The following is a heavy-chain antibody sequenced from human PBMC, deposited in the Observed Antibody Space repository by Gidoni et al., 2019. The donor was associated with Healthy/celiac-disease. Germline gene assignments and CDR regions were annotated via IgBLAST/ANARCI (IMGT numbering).Heavy chain of an antibody. Sequence: QVQLQQWGAGLLKPSETLSLTCAVYGGSFSGYYWSWIRQPPGKGLEWIGEINHSGSTNYNPSLKSRVTISVDTSKNQFSLKLSSVTAADTAVYYCARAGRLRGYYGMDVWGQGTTVTVSS. CDR3: ARAGRLRGYYGMDV. CDR2: INHSGST. V-gene: IGHV4-34*01. CDR1: GGSFSGYY. J-gene: IGHJ6*02. D-gene: IGHD5-12*01.